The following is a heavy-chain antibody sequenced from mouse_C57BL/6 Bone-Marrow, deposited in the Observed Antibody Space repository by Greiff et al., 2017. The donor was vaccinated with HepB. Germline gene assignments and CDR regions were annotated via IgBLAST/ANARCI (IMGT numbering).Heavy chain of an antibody. CDR3: TDWDVDV. CDR1: GFNINDYY. J-gene: IGHJ1*03. Sequence: VQLQQSGAELVRPGASVKLSCTASGFNINDYYMHWVKQRPEQGLEWIGRIDPEDGDTEYAPKFQGKDTMTADTSSNTAYMQLSSLTSEDTAVYYCTDWDVDVWGRGNTVTVTA. V-gene: IGHV14-1*01. CDR2: IDPEDGDT.